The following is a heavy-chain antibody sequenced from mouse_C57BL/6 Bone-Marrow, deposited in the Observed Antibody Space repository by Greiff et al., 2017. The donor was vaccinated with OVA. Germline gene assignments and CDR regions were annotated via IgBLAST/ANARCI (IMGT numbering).Heavy chain of an antibody. CDR3: TRGGFYDYDAMDY. D-gene: IGHD2-3*01. CDR1: GYTFTSYW. CDR2: IYPGNSDT. V-gene: IGHV1-5*01. Sequence: EVQLQESGTVLARPGASVKMSCKTSGYTFTSYWMHWVKQRPGQGLEWIGAIYPGNSDTSYNQKFKGKAKLTAVTSASTAYMELSSLTNEDSAVCYCTRGGFYDYDAMDYWGQGTSVTVSS. J-gene: IGHJ4*01.